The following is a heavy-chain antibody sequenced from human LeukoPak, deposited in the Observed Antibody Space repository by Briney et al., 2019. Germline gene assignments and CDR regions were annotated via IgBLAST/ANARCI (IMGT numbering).Heavy chain of an antibody. V-gene: IGHV3-53*01. CDR1: GFTVSNNY. Sequence: GGSLRLSCEASGFTVSNNYMNWVRQAPGKGLEWVALIYSGGTTNYADSMKGRFTISRDNSKNTLYLQMTNVRVEDTAVYYCARDPPGIAASVSGGWGQGTLVTVSS. D-gene: IGHD6-13*01. CDR3: ARDPPGIAASVSGG. J-gene: IGHJ4*02. CDR2: IYSGGTT.